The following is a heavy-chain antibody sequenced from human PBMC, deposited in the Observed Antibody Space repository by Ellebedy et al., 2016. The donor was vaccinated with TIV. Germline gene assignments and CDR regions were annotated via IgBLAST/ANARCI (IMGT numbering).Heavy chain of an antibody. CDR3: AKDRTPGDGYWVFDN. Sequence: GESLKISCAASGFTFSPYAMAWVRQAPGEGLEWVSGIVGSGAEKYADSVKGRFTISRDNSKRTVDLQMNSLRAEDTAVYFCAKDRTPGDGYWVFDNWGQGTLVSVSS. CDR2: IVGSGA. V-gene: IGHV3-23*01. D-gene: IGHD5-18*01. J-gene: IGHJ4*02. CDR1: GFTFSPYA.